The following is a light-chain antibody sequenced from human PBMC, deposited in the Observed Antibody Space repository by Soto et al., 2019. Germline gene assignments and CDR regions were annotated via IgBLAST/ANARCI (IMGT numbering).Light chain of an antibody. Sequence: QSVLTQPPSVSGAPGQRVTISCTGSGSNIGAGYDVHWYQQLPGTAPKLLIYSNNQRPSGVPDRFSGSKSGTSASLAISGLQSEDEADYYCAAWDDSLNGWVFGGGTKLTVL. CDR3: AAWDDSLNGWV. J-gene: IGLJ3*02. CDR2: SNN. CDR1: GSNIGAGYD. V-gene: IGLV1-40*01.